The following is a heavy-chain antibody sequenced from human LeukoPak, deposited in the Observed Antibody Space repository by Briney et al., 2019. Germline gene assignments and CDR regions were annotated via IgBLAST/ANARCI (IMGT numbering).Heavy chain of an antibody. J-gene: IGHJ4*02. CDR1: GFSFTTYW. V-gene: IGHV3-7*01. Sequence: GGSLRLSCAASGFSFTTYWMGWVRQAPGKGLEWVANIKQDGTEKYYVDSVMGRFTISRDNAKNSLYLQMNSLRVEDTAMYYCAKLAKYFYGSETYYFFEHWGQGILVTVSP. CDR3: AKLAKYFYGSETYYFFEH. D-gene: IGHD3-10*01. CDR2: IKQDGTEK.